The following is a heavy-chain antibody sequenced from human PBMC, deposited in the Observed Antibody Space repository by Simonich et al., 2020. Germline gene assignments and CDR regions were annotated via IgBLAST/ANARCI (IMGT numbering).Heavy chain of an antibody. D-gene: IGHD7-27*01. CDR2: NNPNSGGT. V-gene: IGHV1-2*06. CDR1: GYTFTGYY. Sequence: QVQLVQSGAEVKKPGASVKVSCTASGYTFTGYYMHWVRQAPGQGLERMGRNNPNSGGTNYAQKFQGRVTMTRDTSISTAYMELSRLRSDDTAVYYCASGWDWGFSHMSDYWGQGTLVTVSS. J-gene: IGHJ4*02. CDR3: ASGWDWGFSHMSDY.